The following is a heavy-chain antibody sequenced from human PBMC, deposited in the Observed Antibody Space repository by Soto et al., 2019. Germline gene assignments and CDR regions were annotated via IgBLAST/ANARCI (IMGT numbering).Heavy chain of an antibody. CDR3: GRGGLRSWYRCDS. CDR2: IIPMFGTA. CDR1: GGTLRNYA. V-gene: IGHV1-69*01. J-gene: IGHJ4*02. D-gene: IGHD6-13*01. Sequence: QVQLVQSGAEVKKPGSSVKVSCKASGGTLRNYAINWVRQAPGQGLEWMGGIIPMFGTANYAQKFQGRVTMAAVGPTSTACREVSCVRAGDTAVYSGGRGGLRSWYRCDSGRKGPLAPVS.